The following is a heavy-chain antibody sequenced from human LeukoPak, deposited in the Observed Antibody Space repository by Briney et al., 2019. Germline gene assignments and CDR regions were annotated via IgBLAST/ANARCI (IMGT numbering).Heavy chain of an antibody. J-gene: IGHJ4*02. Sequence: SETLSFTLPVYGGSFSGYYWSWIRQHPGKGLKWIGEINHSGTTNSNPSLKSRVTISVDTSKNQFSLKLSSVTAADTAVYYCARGGRYCSSTSCYRTSGSRKVYYFDYWGQGTLVTVSS. D-gene: IGHD2-2*01. V-gene: IGHV4-34*01. CDR3: ARGGRYCSSTSCYRTSGSRKVYYFDY. CDR1: GGSFSGYY. CDR2: INHSGTT.